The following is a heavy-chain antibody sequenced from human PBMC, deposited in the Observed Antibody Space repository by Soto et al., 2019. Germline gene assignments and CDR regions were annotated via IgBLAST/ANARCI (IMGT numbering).Heavy chain of an antibody. CDR2: IYHSGTT. CDR1: GNSITSSNW. J-gene: IGHJ4*02. D-gene: IGHD5-12*01. Sequence: SETLCLTCAVSGNSITSSNWWTWVRQPPGKGLEWIGEIYHSGTTNSNPPLKSRVTISIDKSKNLFSLRLNSVTAADTAVYYCARRRDGYPSFDSWGQGTLGTVSS. CDR3: ARRRDGYPSFDS. V-gene: IGHV4-4*02.